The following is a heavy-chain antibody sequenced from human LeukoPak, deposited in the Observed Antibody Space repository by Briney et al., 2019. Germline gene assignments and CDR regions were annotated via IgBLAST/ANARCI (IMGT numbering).Heavy chain of an antibody. Sequence: GGSLGLSCAASGFTFSSYAMSWVRQAPGKGLEWVSAISGSGGSTYYADSVKGRFTISRDNAKNLLYLQMNSLRAEDTAVYYCARWTDWYFDLWGRGTLVTVSS. CDR1: GFTFSSYA. D-gene: IGHD3/OR15-3a*01. J-gene: IGHJ2*01. CDR2: ISGSGGST. V-gene: IGHV3-23*01. CDR3: ARWTDWYFDL.